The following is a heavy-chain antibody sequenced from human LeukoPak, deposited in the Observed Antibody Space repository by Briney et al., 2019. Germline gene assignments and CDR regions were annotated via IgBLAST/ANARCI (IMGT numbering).Heavy chain of an antibody. CDR3: ARTVCSSTSCYARYYYYMDV. V-gene: IGHV3-11*04. D-gene: IGHD2-2*01. CDR1: GFTFSGYY. Sequence: GGSLRLSCAASGFTFSGYYMSWIRQAPGKGLEWVSYISSSGSTIYYADSVKGRFTISRDNAMNSLYLQMNSLRAEDTAVYYCARTVCSSTSCYARYYYYMDVWGKGTTVTVSS. J-gene: IGHJ6*03. CDR2: ISSSGSTI.